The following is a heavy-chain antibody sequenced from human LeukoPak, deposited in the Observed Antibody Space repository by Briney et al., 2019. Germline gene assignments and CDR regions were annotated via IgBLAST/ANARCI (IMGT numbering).Heavy chain of an antibody. CDR2: IWYDGSHK. J-gene: IGHJ4*02. CDR3: ARGGSGSFVFNS. CDR1: AFTFSSYA. Sequence: GGSLRLSCAASAFTFSSYAMHWVRQAPGKGLEWVAVIWYDGSHKNYADSVKGRFTISRDNARNSLYLQMNSLRAEDTAVYYCARGGSGSFVFNSWGQGTLVTVSS. D-gene: IGHD3-10*01. V-gene: IGHV3-33*01.